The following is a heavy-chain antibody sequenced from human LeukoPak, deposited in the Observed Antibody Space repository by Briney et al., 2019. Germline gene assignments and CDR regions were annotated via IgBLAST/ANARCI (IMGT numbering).Heavy chain of an antibody. V-gene: IGHV3-21*01. CDR3: AKDIAVAGTTFDY. CDR1: GFTFSSYA. Sequence: GGSLRLSCAASGFTFSSYAMSWVRQAPGKGLEWVSSISSSSNYIYYADSVKGRFTISRDNSKNTLYLQMNSLRAEDTAVYYCAKDIAVAGTTFDYWGQGTLVTVSS. J-gene: IGHJ4*02. D-gene: IGHD6-19*01. CDR2: ISSSSNYI.